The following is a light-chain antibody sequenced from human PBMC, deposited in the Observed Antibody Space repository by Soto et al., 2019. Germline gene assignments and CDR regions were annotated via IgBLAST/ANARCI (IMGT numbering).Light chain of an antibody. Sequence: DIQMTQSPSSLSASVGDRFSITCRSSQSISTYLNWYQQKPGRAPKLLIYDASNLEAGVPSRFSGSGSGTDFTLTISSLQPEDFATYYCQQSYGTLYTFGQGTKVDIK. V-gene: IGKV1-39*01. CDR1: QSISTY. CDR3: QQSYGTLYT. J-gene: IGKJ2*01. CDR2: DAS.